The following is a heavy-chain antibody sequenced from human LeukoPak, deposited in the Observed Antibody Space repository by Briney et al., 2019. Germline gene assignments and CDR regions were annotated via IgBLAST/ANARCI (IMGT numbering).Heavy chain of an antibody. V-gene: IGHV1-24*01. CDR1: GYTLTQLS. D-gene: IGHD3-3*01. CDR3: ATNRQIMIPGVVIMPAFDI. Sequence: ASVKVSCKVSGYTLTQLSVHWVRQAPGKGLEWMGGFDVEDGEIIYAQKFQGRVTMTEDTSTDTAYMELSSLRSEDTAVYYCATNRQIMIPGVVIMPAFDIWGQGTMVTVSS. CDR2: FDVEDGEI. J-gene: IGHJ3*02.